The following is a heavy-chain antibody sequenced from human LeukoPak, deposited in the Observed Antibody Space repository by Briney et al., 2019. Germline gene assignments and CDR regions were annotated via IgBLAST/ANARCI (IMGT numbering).Heavy chain of an antibody. CDR1: GFTFSSYE. J-gene: IGHJ4*02. Sequence: GGSLRLSCAASGFTFSSYEMNWVRQAPGKGLEWVSYISSSGSTIYYADSVKGRFTISRDNSKNTLYLQMNSLRAEDTAVYYCAKGGSSSWYSPFDYWGQGTPVTVPS. CDR2: ISSSGSTI. CDR3: AKGGSSSWYSPFDY. D-gene: IGHD6-13*01. V-gene: IGHV3-48*03.